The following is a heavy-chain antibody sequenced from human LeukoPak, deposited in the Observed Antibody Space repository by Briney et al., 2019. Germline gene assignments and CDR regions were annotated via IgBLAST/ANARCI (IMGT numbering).Heavy chain of an antibody. D-gene: IGHD3-22*01. Sequence: GGSLRLSCAASGFTFSSYAMSWVRQAPGKGLEWVSAISGSGGSTYYADSVKGRFTISRDNSRNTLYLQMNSLRAEDTAVYYCAKDDSSGYSGEKWGQGTLVTVSS. V-gene: IGHV3-23*01. CDR3: AKDDSSGYSGEK. CDR1: GFTFSSYA. CDR2: ISGSGGST. J-gene: IGHJ4*02.